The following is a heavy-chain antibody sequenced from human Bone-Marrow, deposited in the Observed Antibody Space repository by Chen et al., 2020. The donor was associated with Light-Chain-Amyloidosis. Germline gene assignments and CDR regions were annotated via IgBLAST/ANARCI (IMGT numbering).Heavy chain of an antibody. V-gene: IGHV3-21*01. CDR2: VTNSSSNI. J-gene: IGHJ5*02. CDR3: ASSAPDPSS. CDR1: GFTFSNYD. Sequence: EVQLVESGGGLVKPGGSLRLSCAASGFTFSNYDMNWVRQAPGKGLEWISAVTNSSSNIYYADSLRGRFTISRDNAKNSLYLQMNSLRAEDTAMYYCASSAPDPSSWGQGTLVTVSS.